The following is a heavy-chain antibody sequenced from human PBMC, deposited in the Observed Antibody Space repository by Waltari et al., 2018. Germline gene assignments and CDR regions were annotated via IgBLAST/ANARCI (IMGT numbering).Heavy chain of an antibody. Sequence: EVKVVQSGGGLVRPGGSLTLSCSASGFAVSSYTMDWVRQAPGKGLEWVSSISSNSRYKNYADSTKGRFTISRDNAKNSVYLLMNSLRVEDTAIYFCARPRAMGEIDHWGQGTLVAVSS. J-gene: IGHJ4*02. CDR3: ARPRAMGEIDH. CDR1: GFAVSSYT. CDR2: ISSNSRYK. D-gene: IGHD3-16*01. V-gene: IGHV3-21*01.